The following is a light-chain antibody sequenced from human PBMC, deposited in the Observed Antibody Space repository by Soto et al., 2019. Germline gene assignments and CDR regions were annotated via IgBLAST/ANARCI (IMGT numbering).Light chain of an antibody. J-gene: IGKJ2*01. CDR2: GAS. V-gene: IGKV1-39*01. Sequence: DIQMTQSPSSLSTSVGDRVTITCRASQNINRYLNWYQQKPGKVPKLLIHGASNLQSGVSSRFSGSGFGTDFTLTTSDLQPEDFATYYCQQTFSTLWTFGLGTKLELK. CDR3: QQTFSTLWT. CDR1: QNINRY.